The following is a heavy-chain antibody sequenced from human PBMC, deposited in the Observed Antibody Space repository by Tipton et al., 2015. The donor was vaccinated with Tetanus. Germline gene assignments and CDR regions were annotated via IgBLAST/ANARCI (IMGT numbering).Heavy chain of an antibody. CDR2: ISYSGST. CDR3: ARTLLGLPSLDS. CDR1: GVSINSGVYY. D-gene: IGHD3-9*01. V-gene: IGHV4-31*03. Sequence: TLSLTCSVSGVSINSGVYYWSWIRQHPEKGLEWIGYISYSGSTTYNPSVKSRVIISVDTSKNQFSLRLNSVTAADTAVYYCARTLLGLPSLDSWGQGTLVTVSS. J-gene: IGHJ1*01.